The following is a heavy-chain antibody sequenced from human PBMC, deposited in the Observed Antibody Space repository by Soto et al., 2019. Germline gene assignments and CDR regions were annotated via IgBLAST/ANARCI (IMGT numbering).Heavy chain of an antibody. CDR1: GLTFSSSW. Sequence: EVQLVESGGGLVQPGGSRRLSCAVSGLTFSSSWMHWVRQAPGKGLVWVSRINFDGSATHYADSVQGRFTISRDNAKNILYLQMTNLGAEDTAVYYCARDRGNYNGIFDYWGQGTLVAVSS. CDR3: ARDRGNYNGIFDY. V-gene: IGHV3-74*01. CDR2: INFDGSAT. J-gene: IGHJ4*02. D-gene: IGHD4-4*01.